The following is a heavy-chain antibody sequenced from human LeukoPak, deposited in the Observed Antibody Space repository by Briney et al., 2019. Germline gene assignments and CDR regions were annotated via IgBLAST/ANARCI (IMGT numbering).Heavy chain of an antibody. J-gene: IGHJ6*03. Sequence: SGTLSLTCAVYGGSFSGYYWSWIRQPPGKGLEWIGEINHSGSTNYNPSLKSRVTISVDTSKNQFSLRLSSVTAADTAVYYCARDWGVSARPGYMDVWGKGTTVTVSS. CDR3: ARDWGVSARPGYMDV. D-gene: IGHD6-6*01. CDR2: INHSGST. CDR1: GGSFSGYY. V-gene: IGHV4-34*01.